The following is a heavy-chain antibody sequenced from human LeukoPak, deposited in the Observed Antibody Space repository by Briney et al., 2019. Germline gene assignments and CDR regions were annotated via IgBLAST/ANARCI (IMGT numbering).Heavy chain of an antibody. Sequence: GASVKVSCKASGYTFTDYYMHWVRQAPGQGLEWMGWINPNSRGTDSAQKFQGRFSMTRDTSISTAYMELSRPRSDDTAVYYCARRAREYSHDAFDIWGQGTMVTVSS. CDR3: ARRAREYSHDAFDI. V-gene: IGHV1-2*02. CDR2: INPNSRGT. CDR1: GYTFTDYY. J-gene: IGHJ3*02. D-gene: IGHD5-18*01.